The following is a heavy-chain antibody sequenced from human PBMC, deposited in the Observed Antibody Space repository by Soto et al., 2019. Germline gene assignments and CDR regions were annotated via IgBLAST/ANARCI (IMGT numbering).Heavy chain of an antibody. D-gene: IGHD3-3*01. CDR3: AHMIFGVVTPTYWFDP. J-gene: IGHJ5*02. CDR2: IYWDDDK. CDR1: GFSLSTSGVG. V-gene: IGHV2-5*02. Sequence: QITLKESGPTLVKPTQTLTLTCTFSGFSLSTSGVGVGWIRQPPGKALEWLALIYWDDDKRYSPSLKNRLTITKDTSKNQVVLTMTNMDPVDTATYSCAHMIFGVVTPTYWFDPWGQGTLVTVSS.